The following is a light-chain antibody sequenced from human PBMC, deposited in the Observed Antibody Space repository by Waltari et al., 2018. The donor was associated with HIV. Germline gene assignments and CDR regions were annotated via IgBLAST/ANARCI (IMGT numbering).Light chain of an antibody. Sequence: QSALTQPASVSGSPGQSVTISCTGTTSDFGPYNFVSWYQQHPGNVPKVLIYQITSRPSGVPHRCAASRSGNTASLTSSGLQAEDEAVYYCSTHTADDTLAFGGGTKLTVL. CDR3: STHTADDTLA. CDR2: QIT. CDR1: TSDFGPYNF. J-gene: IGLJ3*02. V-gene: IGLV2-14*03.